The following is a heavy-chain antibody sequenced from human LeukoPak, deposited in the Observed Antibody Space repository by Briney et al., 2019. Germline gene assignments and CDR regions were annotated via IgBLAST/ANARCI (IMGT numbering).Heavy chain of an antibody. D-gene: IGHD5-24*01. V-gene: IGHV3-30-3*01. CDR1: GFTFSSYA. CDR2: ISYDGSNK. CDR3: ARESRGRGYNRDFDY. J-gene: IGHJ4*02. Sequence: PGGSLRLSCAASGFTFSSYAMHWVRQAPGKGLEWVAVISYDGSNKYYADSVKGRFTISRDNSKNTLYLQMNSLRAEDTAVYYCARESRGRGYNRDFDYWGQGTLATVSS.